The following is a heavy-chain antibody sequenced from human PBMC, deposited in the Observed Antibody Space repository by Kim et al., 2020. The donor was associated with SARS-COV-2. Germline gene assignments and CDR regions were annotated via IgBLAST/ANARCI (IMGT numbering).Heavy chain of an antibody. J-gene: IGHJ4*01. V-gene: IGHV4-59*08. CDR3: ARHSPTYYYDGSGYYRYF. CDR1: GGSISSYY. Sequence: SETLSLTCTVSGGSISSYYWSWIRQPPGKGLEWIGYVYYSGSTNYNPSLKSRVTISVDTSKNQFSLNLTSVTAAETAVYYCARHSPTYYYDGSGYYRYF. CDR2: VYYSGST. D-gene: IGHD3-22*01.